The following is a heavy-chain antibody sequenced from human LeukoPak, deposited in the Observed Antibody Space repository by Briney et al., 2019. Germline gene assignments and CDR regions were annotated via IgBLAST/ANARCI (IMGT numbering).Heavy chain of an antibody. D-gene: IGHD3-22*01. CDR1: GGSISSYY. J-gene: IGHJ4*02. CDR2: IYTSGST. Sequence: SETLSLTCTVSGGSISSYYWSWIRQPAGKGLEWIGRIYTSGSTNYNPSLKSRVTISVDKSKNQFSLKLSSVTAADTAVYYCAGHNYYDSSGYYKGEGYFDYWGQGTLVTVSS. V-gene: IGHV4-4*07. CDR3: AGHNYYDSSGYYKGEGYFDY.